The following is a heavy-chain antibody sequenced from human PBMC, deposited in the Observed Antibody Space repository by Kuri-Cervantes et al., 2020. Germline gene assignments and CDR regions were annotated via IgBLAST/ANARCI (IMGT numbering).Heavy chain of an antibody. CDR3: ARGDQGDFDY. V-gene: IGHV3-48*04. CDR1: GFTFSGYS. J-gene: IGHJ4*02. CDR2: ISSDSSTI. Sequence: GESLKISCAASGFTFSGYSMNWVRQAPGKGLEWLSYISSDSSTIYYADSVKGRFTISRDNAKNSLYLQMNSLRAEDTAVYYCARGDQGDFDYWGQGTLVTVSS.